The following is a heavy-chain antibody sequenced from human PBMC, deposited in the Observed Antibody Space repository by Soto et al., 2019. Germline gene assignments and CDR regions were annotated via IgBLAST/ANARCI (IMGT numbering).Heavy chain of an antibody. J-gene: IGHJ4*02. CDR1: GYTFTSYA. Sequence: QVQLVQSGAEEKKPGASVKVSCKASGYTFTSYAMHWVRQAPGQRLEWMGWINAGNGNTKYSQKFQGRVTITRDTSANTAYIEMSSLRSEGTAVYYCARSIVVVTALDYWGQGPLVTVST. V-gene: IGHV1-3*05. CDR2: INAGNGNT. D-gene: IGHD2-21*02. CDR3: ARSIVVVTALDY.